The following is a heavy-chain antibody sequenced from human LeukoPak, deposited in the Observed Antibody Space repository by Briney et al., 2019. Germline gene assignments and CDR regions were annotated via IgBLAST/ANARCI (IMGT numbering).Heavy chain of an antibody. CDR1: GFTFSNAW. CDR3: TTLNSGYSSSWGWTYYYYYYMDV. D-gene: IGHD6-13*01. J-gene: IGHJ6*03. Sequence: GGSLRLSCAASGFTFSNAWMSWVRQAPGKGLEWVGRIKSKTDGGTTDYAAPVKGRFTISRDDSKNTLYLQMNSLKTEDTAVYYCTTLNSGYSSSWGWTYYYYYYMDVWGKGTTVTISS. V-gene: IGHV3-15*01. CDR2: IKSKTDGGTT.